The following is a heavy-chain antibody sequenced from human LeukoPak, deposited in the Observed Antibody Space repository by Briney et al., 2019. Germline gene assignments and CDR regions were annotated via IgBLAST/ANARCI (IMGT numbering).Heavy chain of an antibody. D-gene: IGHD3-3*01. Sequence: SETLSLTCTVSGGSISSYYWSWIRQPAGKGLEWIGRIYTSGSTNYNPSLRSRVTMSVDTSKNQFSLKLSSVTAADTAVYYCAIGTCYDFWSSYYFDYWGQGTLVTVSP. CDR2: IYTSGST. V-gene: IGHV4-4*07. CDR3: AIGTCYDFWSSYYFDY. CDR1: GGSISSYY. J-gene: IGHJ4*02.